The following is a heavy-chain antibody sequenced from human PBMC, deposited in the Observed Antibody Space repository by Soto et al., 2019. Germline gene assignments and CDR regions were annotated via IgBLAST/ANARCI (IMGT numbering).Heavy chain of an antibody. Sequence: QVHLVESGGGLVKPGGSLRLSCAASGFAFSDYYMTWIRQAPGKGLEWLSYISDTGRTIYYAVSVEGRFTISRDNAKNSLYLQMNGLSAEDTAVYYCTRATCSGGSCLLIYWGRGTLVTVSS. CDR2: ISDTGRTI. CDR1: GFAFSDYY. J-gene: IGHJ4*02. CDR3: TRATCSGGSCLLIY. V-gene: IGHV3-11*01. D-gene: IGHD2-15*01.